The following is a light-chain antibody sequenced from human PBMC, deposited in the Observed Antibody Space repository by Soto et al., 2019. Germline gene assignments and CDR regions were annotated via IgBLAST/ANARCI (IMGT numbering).Light chain of an antibody. Sequence: EIVLTQSPGTLSLSPGERATLSCGASQSVTSNYLAWYQQKPGQAPRLLIYRASTRTIGVPQRFSASGSGTEFTLTISSLEPEDFAVYYCQQRSNWPLTFGGGTMVDVK. CDR3: QQRSNWPLT. V-gene: IGKV3D-20*02. CDR2: RAS. CDR1: QSVTSNY. J-gene: IGKJ4*01.